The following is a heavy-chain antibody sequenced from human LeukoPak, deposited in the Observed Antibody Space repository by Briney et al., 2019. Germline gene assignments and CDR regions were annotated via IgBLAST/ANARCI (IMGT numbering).Heavy chain of an antibody. CDR2: TYYRSKWYN. CDR3: ARVVAVAGGLDY. CDR1: GDSVSSNSAA. J-gene: IGHJ4*02. Sequence: SQTLSLTCAISGDSVSSNSAAWDWIRQSASSGLEWLGRTYYRSKWYNDYAVSVKSRITINPDTSKNQFSLQLNSVTPEDTAVYYCARVVAVAGGLDYWGQGTLVTVSS. V-gene: IGHV6-1*01. D-gene: IGHD6-19*01.